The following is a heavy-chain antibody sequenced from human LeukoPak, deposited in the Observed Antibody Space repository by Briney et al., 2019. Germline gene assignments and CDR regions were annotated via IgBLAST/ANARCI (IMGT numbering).Heavy chain of an antibody. J-gene: IGHJ4*02. CDR3: ARGASKYYYDSSGYPFDD. D-gene: IGHD3-22*01. CDR1: GYTFTGYY. Sequence: GASLKVSCKASGYTFTGYYMRWVRQAPGQGLEWMGWINPNSGGTNYAQKFQGRVTMTRDTCISTAYMELSRLRSDDTAVYYCARGASKYYYDSSGYPFDDWGQGTLVTVSS. V-gene: IGHV1-2*02. CDR2: INPNSGGT.